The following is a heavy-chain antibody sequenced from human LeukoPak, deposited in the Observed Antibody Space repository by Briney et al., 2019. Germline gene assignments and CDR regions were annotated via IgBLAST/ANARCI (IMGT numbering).Heavy chain of an antibody. CDR1: GGSISSDY. D-gene: IGHD3-22*01. CDR3: ARLSGYSSGHYYSDY. CDR2: IYYRGST. V-gene: IGHV4-59*01. Sequence: PSETLSLTCTVSGGSISSDYWSWIRQPPGKGLEWIGYIYYRGSTNYNPSLKSRVTISVDTSKNQFSLRLSSVTAADTAVYYCARLSGYSSGHYYSDYWGQGTLVTVSS. J-gene: IGHJ4*02.